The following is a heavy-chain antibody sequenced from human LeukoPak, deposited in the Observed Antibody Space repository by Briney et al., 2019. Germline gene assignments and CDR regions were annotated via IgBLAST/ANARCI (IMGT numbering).Heavy chain of an antibody. D-gene: IGHD3-3*01. Sequence: GGSLRLSCAASGFTFSSYAMSWVRQAPGKGLEWVSAISGSGGSTYYADSVKGRFTISRDNSKNTLYLQMNSLRAEDTAVYYCAKYDFWSGYYDNPIDYWGQGTLVTVSS. CDR1: GFTFSSYA. J-gene: IGHJ4*02. V-gene: IGHV3-23*01. CDR3: AKYDFWSGYYDNPIDY. CDR2: ISGSGGST.